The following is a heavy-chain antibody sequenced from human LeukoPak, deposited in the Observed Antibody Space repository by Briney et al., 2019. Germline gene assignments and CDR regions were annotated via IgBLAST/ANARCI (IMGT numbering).Heavy chain of an antibody. J-gene: IGHJ4*02. CDR3: ARDRYDFWSGYPDY. V-gene: IGHV1-2*02. CDR1: GYTFTSYY. Sequence: GASVKVSCKASGYTFTSYYMHWVRQAPGQGLEWMGWINPNSGGTNYAQKFQGRVTMTRDTSISTAYMELSRLRSDDTAVYYCARDRYDFWSGYPDYWGQGTLVTVSS. D-gene: IGHD3-3*01. CDR2: INPNSGGT.